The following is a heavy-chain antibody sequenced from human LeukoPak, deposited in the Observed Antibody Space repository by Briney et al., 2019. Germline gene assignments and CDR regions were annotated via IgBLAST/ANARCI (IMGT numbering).Heavy chain of an antibody. CDR1: GGSISSSSYY. D-gene: IGHD5-18*01. V-gene: IGHV4-39*01. Sequence: SETLSLTCTVSGGSISSSSYYWGWIRQPPGKGLEWIGSIYYSGSTYYNPSLKSRVTISVDTSKNQFSLKLSSVTAADTAVYYCARHRLNSYGVLAPFDYWGQGTLVTVSS. CDR2: IYYSGST. CDR3: ARHRLNSYGVLAPFDY. J-gene: IGHJ4*02.